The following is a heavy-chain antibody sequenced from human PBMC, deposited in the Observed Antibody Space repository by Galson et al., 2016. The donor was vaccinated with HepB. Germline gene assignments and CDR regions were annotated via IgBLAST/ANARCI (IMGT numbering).Heavy chain of an antibody. CDR1: GFTFDDYV. Sequence: SLRLSCAASGFTFDDYVLHWVRQAPGKGLEWVSLISWDGGSTFYADSVKRRFTISRDNSKNSLFLQMDSLRTEDTTFYYCATISTGDYYSNYWCHGTLVTGSA. V-gene: IGHV3-43*01. CDR2: ISWDGGST. CDR3: ATISTGDYYSNY. J-gene: IGHJ4*01. D-gene: IGHD2-21*02.